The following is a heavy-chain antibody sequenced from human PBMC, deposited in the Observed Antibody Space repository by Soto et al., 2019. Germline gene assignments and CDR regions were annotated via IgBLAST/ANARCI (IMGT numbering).Heavy chain of an antibody. J-gene: IGHJ6*02. CDR2: IIPIFGTA. D-gene: IGHD2-15*01. CDR1: GGTFSSYA. CDR3: ARHPGGRGYYYGMDV. V-gene: IGHV1-69*13. Sequence: GASVKVSCKAFGGTFSSYAISCGRQAPGQGLEWMGGIIPIFGTANYAQKFQGRVTITADESTSTAYMELSSLRSEDTAVYYCARHPGGRGYYYGMDVWGQGTTVTVSS.